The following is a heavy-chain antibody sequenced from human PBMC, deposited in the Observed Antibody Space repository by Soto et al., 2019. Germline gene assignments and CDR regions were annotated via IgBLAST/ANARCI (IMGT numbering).Heavy chain of an antibody. CDR3: ARSSGYYYVDY. J-gene: IGHJ4*02. D-gene: IGHD3-22*01. V-gene: IGHV1-3*01. CDR1: GYTFTSYA. Sequence: QVQLVQSGAEVKKPGASVKVSCKASGYTFTSYAMHWVRQAPGQRLEWMGWINAGNGNTKYSQKFQGRVTITRDTSARTAYTALTSLGSEVTAVYYCARSSGYYYVDYWGQGTLVTVSS. CDR2: INAGNGNT.